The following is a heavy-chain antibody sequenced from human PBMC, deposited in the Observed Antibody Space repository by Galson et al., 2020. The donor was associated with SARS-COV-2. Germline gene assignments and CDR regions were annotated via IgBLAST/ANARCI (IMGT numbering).Heavy chain of an antibody. CDR1: GFTVSSNY. J-gene: IGHJ6*02. V-gene: IGHV3-53*01. Sequence: SCAASGFTVSSNYMSWVRQAPGKGLEWVSVIYSGGSTYYADSVKGRFTISRDNSKNTLYLQMNSLRAEDTAVYYCARATGLLWFGELLPSYGMDVWGQGTTVPVSS. CDR2: IYSGGST. CDR3: ARATGLLWFGELLPSYGMDV. D-gene: IGHD3-10*01.